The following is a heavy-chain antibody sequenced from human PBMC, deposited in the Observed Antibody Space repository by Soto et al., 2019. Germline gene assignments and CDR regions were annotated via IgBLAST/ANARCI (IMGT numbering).Heavy chain of an antibody. CDR1: GGSFSGYY. D-gene: IGHD1-26*01. CDR2: INHSGST. V-gene: IGHV4-34*01. CDR3: ARGRSRVGATGANWYFDL. J-gene: IGHJ2*01. Sequence: QVQLQQWGAGLLKPSETLSLTCAVYGGSFSGYYWSWIRQPPGKGLEWIGEINHSGSTNYNPSLKSRVTISVDTSKNQFSLKLSSVTAADTAVYYCARGRSRVGATGANWYFDLWGRGTLVTVSS.